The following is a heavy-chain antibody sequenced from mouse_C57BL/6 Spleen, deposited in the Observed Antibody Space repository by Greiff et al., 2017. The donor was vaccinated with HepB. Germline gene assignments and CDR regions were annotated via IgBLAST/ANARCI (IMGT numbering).Heavy chain of an antibody. V-gene: IGHV5-16*01. D-gene: IGHD2-3*01. CDR2: INYDGSST. Sequence: EVKLVESEGGLVQPGSSMKLSCTASGFTFSDYYMAWVRQVPEKGLEWVANINYDGSSTYYLDSLKSRFIISRDNAKNILYLQMSSLKSEDTATYYCARIGYDGYSYWYFDVWGTGTTVTVSS. CDR1: GFTFSDYY. CDR3: ARIGYDGYSYWYFDV. J-gene: IGHJ1*03.